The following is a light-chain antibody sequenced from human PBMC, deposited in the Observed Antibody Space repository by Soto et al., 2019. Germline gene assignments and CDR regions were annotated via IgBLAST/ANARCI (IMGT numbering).Light chain of an antibody. V-gene: IGLV2-11*01. Sequence: QSVLTQPRSVSGSPGQSVTISCSGTTSDVGGYNYVSWYQQLPGRAPKLIISDVNKRPSGVPDRFSGSKSGNTASLTISRLQAEDEADYYCCSYAGSYSIFGGGTKLTVL. CDR1: TSDVGGYNY. J-gene: IGLJ2*01. CDR2: DVN. CDR3: CSYAGSYSI.